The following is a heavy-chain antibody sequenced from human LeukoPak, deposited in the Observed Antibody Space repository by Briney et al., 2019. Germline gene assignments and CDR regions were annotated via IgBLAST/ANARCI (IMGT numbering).Heavy chain of an antibody. D-gene: IGHD3-10*01. CDR3: ARDRILLWFGEFPAYFDY. V-gene: IGHV4-39*07. CDR2: IYYSGST. CDR1: GGSISSSSYY. J-gene: IGHJ4*02. Sequence: PSETLSLTCTVSGGSISSSSYYWGWIRQPPGKGLEWIGSIYYSGSTYYNPSLKSRVTISVDTSKNQFSLKLSSVTAADTAVYYCARDRILLWFGEFPAYFDYWGQGTLVTVSS.